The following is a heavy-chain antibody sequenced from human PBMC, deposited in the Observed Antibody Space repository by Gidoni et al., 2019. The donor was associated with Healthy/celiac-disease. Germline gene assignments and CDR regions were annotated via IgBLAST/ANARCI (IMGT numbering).Heavy chain of an antibody. V-gene: IGHV3-23*01. Sequence: VSAISGSGGSTYYADSVKGRFTISRDNSKNTLYLQMNSLRAEDTAVYYCAKSFKYYYYGMDVWGQGTTVTVSS. CDR2: ISGSGGST. D-gene: IGHD3-3*02. CDR3: AKSFKYYYYGMDV. J-gene: IGHJ6*02.